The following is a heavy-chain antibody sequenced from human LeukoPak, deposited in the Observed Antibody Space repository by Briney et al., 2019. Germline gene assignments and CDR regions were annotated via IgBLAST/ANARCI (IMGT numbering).Heavy chain of an antibody. Sequence: GGSLRLSCAASGFTFSSYEMNWVRQAPGKGLEWVSYISSSGSTIYYADSVKGRFTISRDNAKNSLYLQMNSLRAEETAVSYCASSEGGSYSTQVNYFDYWGQGTLVTVSS. V-gene: IGHV3-48*03. CDR2: ISSSGSTI. J-gene: IGHJ4*02. CDR3: ASSEGGSYSTQVNYFDY. D-gene: IGHD1-26*01. CDR1: GFTFSSYE.